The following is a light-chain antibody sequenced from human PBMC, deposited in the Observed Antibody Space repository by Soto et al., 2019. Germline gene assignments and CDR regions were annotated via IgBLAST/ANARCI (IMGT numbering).Light chain of an antibody. CDR1: QSVSSK. J-gene: IGKJ2*01. Sequence: EIVMTQSPATLSVSPGERATLSCRASQSVSSKLAWYQQKPGQAPRLLIYGASTRATGIPARFSGSGSGTEFTLTISSLQSEDFALYYCQQYNNWPPMYTFGQGTKLEIK. V-gene: IGKV3-15*01. CDR3: QQYNNWPPMYT. CDR2: GAS.